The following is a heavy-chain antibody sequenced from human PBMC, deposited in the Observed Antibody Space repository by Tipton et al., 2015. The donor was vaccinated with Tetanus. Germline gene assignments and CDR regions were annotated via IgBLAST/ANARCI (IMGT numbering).Heavy chain of an antibody. J-gene: IGHJ6*02. CDR2: ITGSSETI. V-gene: IGHV3-48*02. CDR3: TRVGLGMYSMDA. CDR1: GFTFGSYP. D-gene: IGHD3-10*01. Sequence: SLRLSCVASGFTFGSYPMTWVRQAPGKGLEWISYITGSSETIYYADSVRGRFTVSRDNARNSAYPQMSSLRDEDTGVYYCTRVGLGMYSMDAWGQGTTVTVSS.